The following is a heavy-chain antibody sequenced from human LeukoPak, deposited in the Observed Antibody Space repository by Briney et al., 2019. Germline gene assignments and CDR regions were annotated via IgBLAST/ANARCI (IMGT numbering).Heavy chain of an antibody. V-gene: IGHV1-69*13. J-gene: IGHJ3*02. D-gene: IGHD3-9*01. CDR1: GGTFSSYA. CDR3: ARGNYDILTYAFDI. Sequence: VASVKVSCKASGGTFSSYAISWVRQAPGQGLEWMGGIIPIFGTANYAQKFQGRVTITADESTSTVYMELSSLRSEDTAVYYCARGNYDILTYAFDIWGQGTMVTVSS. CDR2: IIPIFGTA.